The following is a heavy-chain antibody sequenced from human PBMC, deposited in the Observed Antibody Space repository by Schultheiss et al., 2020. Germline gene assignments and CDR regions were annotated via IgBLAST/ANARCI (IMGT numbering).Heavy chain of an antibody. D-gene: IGHD6-19*01. CDR2: IYYSGST. J-gene: IGHJ4*02. CDR3: ARRRPYSSGPPEY. V-gene: IGHV4-59*08. Sequence: SETLSLTCAVYGGSFSGYYWSWIRQSPGKVLEWIGYIYYSGSTYYNPSLKSRVTISVDTSKNQFSLKLSSVTAADTAVYYCARRRPYSSGPPEYWCQGTLVTVAS. CDR1: GGSFSGYY.